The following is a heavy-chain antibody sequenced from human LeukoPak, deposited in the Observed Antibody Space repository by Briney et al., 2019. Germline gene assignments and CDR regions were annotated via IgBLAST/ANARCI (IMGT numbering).Heavy chain of an antibody. J-gene: IGHJ4*02. V-gene: IGHV3-30*02. D-gene: IGHD4-17*01. CDR1: GFTFSSYG. CDR2: IWYDGSNK. Sequence: GGSLRLSCAASGFTFSSYGMHRVRQAPGKGLEWVAVIWYDGSNKYYADSVKGRFTISRDNSKNTLYLQMNSLRAEDTAVYYCAKSNYGDYSFDYWGQGTLVTVSS. CDR3: AKSNYGDYSFDY.